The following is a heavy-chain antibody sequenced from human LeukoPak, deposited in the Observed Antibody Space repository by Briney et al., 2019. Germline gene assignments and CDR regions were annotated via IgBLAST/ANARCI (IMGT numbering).Heavy chain of an antibody. J-gene: IGHJ4*02. CDR1: GFIFSDYG. V-gene: IGHV3-33*01. CDR3: ARWGGTRQYYFDY. CDR2: TRFDGSIK. Sequence: SGGSLRLSCAVSGFIFSDYGFHWVRQAPGKGLEWVAVTRFDGSIKQYADSVKGRFTLSRDDSKNTLYLQMNSLKSEDTAVYYCARWGGTRQYYFDYWGRGTLVTVSS. D-gene: IGHD1-1*01.